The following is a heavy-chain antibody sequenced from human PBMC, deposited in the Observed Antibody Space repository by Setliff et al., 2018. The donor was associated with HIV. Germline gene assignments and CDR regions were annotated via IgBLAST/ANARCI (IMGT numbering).Heavy chain of an antibody. V-gene: IGHV1-46*01. CDR3: AAAGKSSSWSPH. D-gene: IGHD6-13*01. CDR2: INPSGGST. CDR1: GYTFTSYY. J-gene: IGHJ4*02. Sequence: GASVKVSCKASGYTFTSYYMHWVRQAPGQGLEWMGIINPSGGSTSYAQKLQGRVTMTADTSTGTAYMELSSLRSEDTAVYYCAAAGKSSSWSPHWGQGTLVTVSS.